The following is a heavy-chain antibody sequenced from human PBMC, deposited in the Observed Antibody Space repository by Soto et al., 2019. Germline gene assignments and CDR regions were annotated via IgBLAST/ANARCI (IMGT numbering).Heavy chain of an antibody. CDR3: AKDRLGQQQLVFVDWFDP. Sequence: PGGSQRLSCAASGFTFSSYAMSWVRQAPGKGLEWVSAISGSGGSTYYADSVKGRFTISRDNSKNTLYLQMNSLRAEDTAVYYCAKDRLGQQQLVFVDWFDPWGQGTLVTVSS. V-gene: IGHV3-23*01. D-gene: IGHD6-13*01. J-gene: IGHJ5*02. CDR1: GFTFSSYA. CDR2: ISGSGGST.